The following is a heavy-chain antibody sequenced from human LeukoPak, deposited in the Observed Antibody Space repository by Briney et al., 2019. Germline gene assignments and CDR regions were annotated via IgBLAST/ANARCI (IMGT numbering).Heavy chain of an antibody. J-gene: IGHJ4*02. CDR1: GYIIATYY. V-gene: IGHV1-46*01. Sequence: GASVKVSCKASGYIIATYYIDWVRQAPGQGLEWMGRINPSGGGTNYARQFQDRVTMTSDTSTTTAYMELSSLRSEDTAVYFCARVSRDGYYLFDYWGQGTLVTVSS. D-gene: IGHD5-24*01. CDR3: ARVSRDGYYLFDY. CDR2: INPSGGGT.